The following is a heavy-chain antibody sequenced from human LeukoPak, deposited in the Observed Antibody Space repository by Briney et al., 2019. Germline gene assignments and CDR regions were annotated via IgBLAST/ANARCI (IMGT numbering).Heavy chain of an antibody. CDR2: INPNSGGT. CDR3: AARPYLFGWMLNDALDI. V-gene: IGHV1-2*02. D-gene: IGHD2-8*01. CDR1: GYTFTGYY. Sequence: GASVKVSCKASGYTFTGYYMHWVRQAPGQGLEWMGWINPNSGGTNYAQKFQGRVTMTRDTSISTAYMELSRLRSDDTAVYYCAARPYLFGWMLNDALDIWGQGTMVTVSS. J-gene: IGHJ3*02.